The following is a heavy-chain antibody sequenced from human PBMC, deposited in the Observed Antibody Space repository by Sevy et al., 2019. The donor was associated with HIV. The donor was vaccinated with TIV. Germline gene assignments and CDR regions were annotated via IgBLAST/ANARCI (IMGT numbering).Heavy chain of an antibody. Sequence: GGSLRLSCAASGFTLSDYYISWIRQAPGKGLEWVSYISGTPDNIYYADSVKGRFTISRDNAKNSLYLQMNSLRAEDTAVYYWARDHVKDGDLGDYYYVAMDVWGQGTTVTVSS. D-gene: IGHD4-17*01. J-gene: IGHJ6*02. CDR3: ARDHVKDGDLGDYYYVAMDV. CDR2: ISGTPDNI. CDR1: GFTLSDYY. V-gene: IGHV3-11*01.